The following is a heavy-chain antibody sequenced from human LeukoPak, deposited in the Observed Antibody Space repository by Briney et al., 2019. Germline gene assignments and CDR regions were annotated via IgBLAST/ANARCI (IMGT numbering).Heavy chain of an antibody. CDR2: INPNSGGT. CDR3: ARWSSSTSCFDY. D-gene: IGHD2-2*01. V-gene: IGHV1-2*02. J-gene: IGHJ4*02. CDR1: GYTFTGYY. Sequence: ASVKVSCKASGYTFTGYYMHWVRQAPGQGLEWMGWINPNSGGTNYAQKFQGRVTMTRDTSISTAYMELSRLRSDDTAMYYCARWSSSTSCFDYWGQGTLVTVSS.